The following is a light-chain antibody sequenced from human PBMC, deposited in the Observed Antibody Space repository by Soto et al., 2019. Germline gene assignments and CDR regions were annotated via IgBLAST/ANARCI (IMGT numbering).Light chain of an antibody. J-gene: IGKJ3*01. V-gene: IGKV3-11*01. CDR3: QQRSSWPFT. CDR2: ATS. Sequence: EIVLTQSPATLSLSPGERATLSCRASQNINSYLAWYQQKPGQAPRLLIYATSNRATGIPARFSGSGSGTDFTLSISSLETEDFAVYSCQQRSSWPFTFGPGTKVEIK. CDR1: QNINSY.